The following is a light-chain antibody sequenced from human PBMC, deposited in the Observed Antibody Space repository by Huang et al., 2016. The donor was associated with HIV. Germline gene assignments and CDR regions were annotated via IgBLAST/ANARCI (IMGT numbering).Light chain of an antibody. CDR1: QSVSSY. J-gene: IGKJ1*01. Sequence: EIVLTQSPATLSLSPGERATLSCRASQSVSSYLAWYQQKPGQAPRLFIYDASNRATGIPARFSCSGSGTDFTLTISSLEPEDFAVYYCQERSIWPPTFGQGTKVEIK. V-gene: IGKV3-11*01. CDR3: QERSIWPPT. CDR2: DAS.